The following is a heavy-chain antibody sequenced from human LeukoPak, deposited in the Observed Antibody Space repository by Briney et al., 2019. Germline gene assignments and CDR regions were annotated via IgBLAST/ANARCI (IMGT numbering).Heavy chain of an antibody. CDR3: TRDQMNY. J-gene: IGHJ4*02. CDR1: EFTFSRNY. Sequence: GGSLRPSCTASEFTFSRNYMLWVRQAPGKGLEWVSLIFSNGDTHYSDSVKGRFTISRDTSKNTVSLQMNSLRVEDTAMYYCTRDQMNYRGQGTLVTVSS. V-gene: IGHV3-53*01. D-gene: IGHD5-24*01. CDR2: IFSNGDT.